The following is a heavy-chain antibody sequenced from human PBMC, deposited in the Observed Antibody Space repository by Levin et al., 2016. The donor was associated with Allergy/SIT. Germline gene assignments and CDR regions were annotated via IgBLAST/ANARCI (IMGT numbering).Heavy chain of an antibody. Sequence: SETLSLTCAVYGGSFSGYYWSWIRQPPGKGLEWIGEINHSGSTNYNPSLKSRVTISVDTSKNQFSLKLSSVTAADTAVYYCAIRAVTAIRFAFGYWGQGTLVTVSS. CDR3: AIRAVTAIRFAFGY. D-gene: IGHD2-21*02. V-gene: IGHV4-34*01. CDR2: INHSGST. J-gene: IGHJ4*02. CDR1: GGSFSGYY.